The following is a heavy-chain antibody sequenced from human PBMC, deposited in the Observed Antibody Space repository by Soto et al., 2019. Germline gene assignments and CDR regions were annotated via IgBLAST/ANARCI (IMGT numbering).Heavy chain of an antibody. V-gene: IGHV3-7*01. CDR1: GFTFSTYW. J-gene: IGHJ6*02. CDR3: VRDWSTFWGMDV. CDR2: IKQDGSEK. Sequence: GGSLRLSCAASGFTFSTYWMNWVRQAPGKGLEWVANIKQDGSEKYYVDSVKGRFAISRDNAKDSLFLQMNNLRAEDTAVYYCVRDWSTFWGMDVWGQGTKVTVYS.